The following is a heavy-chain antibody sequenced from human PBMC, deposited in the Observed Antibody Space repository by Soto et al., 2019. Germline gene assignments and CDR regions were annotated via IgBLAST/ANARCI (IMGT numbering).Heavy chain of an antibody. J-gene: IGHJ6*02. CDR3: ARGSIVVVPAADYYYYGMDV. CDR2: IWYDGSNK. D-gene: IGHD2-2*01. V-gene: IGHV3-33*01. CDR1: GFTFSSYG. Sequence: GGSLRLSCAASGFTFSSYGMHWVRQAPGKGLEWVAVIWYDGSNKYYADSVKGRFTISRDNSKNTLYLQMNSLRAEDTAVYYCARGSIVVVPAADYYYYGMDVWGQGTTVTVSS.